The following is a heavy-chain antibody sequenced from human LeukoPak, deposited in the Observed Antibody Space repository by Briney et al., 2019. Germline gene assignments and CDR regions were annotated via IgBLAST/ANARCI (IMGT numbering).Heavy chain of an antibody. CDR2: INHNGNVN. J-gene: IGHJ6*02. V-gene: IGHV3-7*03. Sequence: GGSLRLSCAASGFTFGSYWMNWARQAPGRGLEWVASINHNGNVNYYVDSVKGRFTISRDNAKNSLYLQMSNLRAEDTAVYFCARGGGLDVWGQGATVTVSS. D-gene: IGHD3-16*01. CDR3: ARGGGLDV. CDR1: GFTFGSYW.